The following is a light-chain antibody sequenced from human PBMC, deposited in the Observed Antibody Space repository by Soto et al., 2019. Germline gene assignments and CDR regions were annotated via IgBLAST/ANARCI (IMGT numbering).Light chain of an antibody. CDR1: QGISNY. CDR2: AAS. CDR3: QKYNSAPSLT. Sequence: DIQMTQSPSSLSASVGDRVTXXXXXXQGISNYLAWYQQKPGKVPKLLIYAASTLQSGVPSRFSGSGSGTDFTLTISSLQPEDVATYYCQKYNSAPSLTFGGGTKVDIK. J-gene: IGKJ4*01. V-gene: IGKV1-27*01.